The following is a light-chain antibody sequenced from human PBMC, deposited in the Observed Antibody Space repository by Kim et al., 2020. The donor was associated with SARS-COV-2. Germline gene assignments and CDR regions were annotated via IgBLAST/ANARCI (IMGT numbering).Light chain of an antibody. CDR2: VAS. CDR1: RNIDTC. J-gene: IGKJ4*01. CDR3: QQRNSWPPAVT. V-gene: IGKV3-11*01. Sequence: PGDRATLSCRAQRNIDTCLAWSQQRPGQAPSLLVYVASTKATGVPDRFSGSGSATDFTLTISSLEPEDFSIYYCQQRNSWPPAVTFGGGTKVGIK.